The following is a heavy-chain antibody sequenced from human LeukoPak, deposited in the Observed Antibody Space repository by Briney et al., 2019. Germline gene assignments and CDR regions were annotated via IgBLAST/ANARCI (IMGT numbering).Heavy chain of an antibody. V-gene: IGHV4-61*08. CDR1: GASVGSSGYY. Sequence: PSETLSLTCTVSGASVGSSGYYWSWIRQPPGGGLEWIGYIYYISNTNYNPSLKSRVTMSIDPSRNQFSLKVNSVTAADTAVYYCARTQSQSGSYRYYFGYWGQGNLVTVSS. CDR2: IYYISNT. J-gene: IGHJ4*02. D-gene: IGHD1-26*01. CDR3: ARTQSQSGSYRYYFGY.